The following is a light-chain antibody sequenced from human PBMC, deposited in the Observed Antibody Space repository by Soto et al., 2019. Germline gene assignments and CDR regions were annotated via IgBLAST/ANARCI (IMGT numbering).Light chain of an antibody. J-gene: IGKJ1*01. CDR2: AAS. CDR1: QGIRDD. V-gene: IGKV1-6*01. Sequence: AIQMTQSPSSPSSSVGDRVTITCRASQGIRDDLGWYQQKPGKAPKLLIYAASSLQSGVPSRFSGSGSGTDVTLTISSLKQEDCATYYCLQAYNYTRTFGQGTKVDI. CDR3: LQAYNYTRT.